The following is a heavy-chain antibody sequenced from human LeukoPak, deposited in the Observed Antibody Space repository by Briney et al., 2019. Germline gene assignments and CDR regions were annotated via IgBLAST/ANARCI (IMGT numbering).Heavy chain of an antibody. D-gene: IGHD3-22*01. CDR3: ARHGGNYYDSSGYYYGY. J-gene: IGHJ4*02. CDR1: GYSFTSYW. V-gene: IGHV5-51*01. CDR2: IYPGDSDT. Sequence: GESLKISCKGSGYSFTSYWIGWVRQMPGKGLEWMGIIYPGDSDTGYSPSFQGQVTISADKSISTAYLQWSSLKASDTAMYYCARHGGNYYDSSGYYYGYWGQGTLVTVSS.